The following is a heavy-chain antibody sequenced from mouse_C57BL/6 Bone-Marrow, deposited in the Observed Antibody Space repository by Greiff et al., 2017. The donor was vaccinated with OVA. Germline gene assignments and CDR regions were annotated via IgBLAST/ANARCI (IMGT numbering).Heavy chain of an antibody. CDR3: ARPNYGPRDY. J-gene: IGHJ2*01. V-gene: IGHV1-4*01. D-gene: IGHD1-1*02. CDR1: GYTFTSYT. CDR2: INPSSGYT. Sequence: VQLQESGAELARPGASVKMSCKASGYTFTSYTMHWVKQRPGQGLEWIGYINPSSGYTKYNQKFKDKATLTADKSSSTAYMQLSSLTSEDSAVYYCARPNYGPRDYWGQGTTLTVSS.